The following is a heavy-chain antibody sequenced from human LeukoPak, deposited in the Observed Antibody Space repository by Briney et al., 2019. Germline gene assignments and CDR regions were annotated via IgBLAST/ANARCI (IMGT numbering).Heavy chain of an antibody. V-gene: IGHV4-59*08. D-gene: IGHD5-18*01. CDR3: VSHPYSSYYYHMDV. CDR2: IWYSGDT. CDR1: GGSISSSS. J-gene: IGHJ6*02. Sequence: SETLSLTCTVSGGSISSSSWSWVRQDPGKRLEWIGFIWYSGDTDYNPSLRSRVTISVDTSKNQFSLKVSSVSAADTGVYYCVSHPYSSYYYHMDVWGRGTTVTVSS.